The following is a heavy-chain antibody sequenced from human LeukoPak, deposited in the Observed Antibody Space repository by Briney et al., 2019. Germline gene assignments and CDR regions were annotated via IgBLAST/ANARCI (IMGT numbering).Heavy chain of an antibody. Sequence: SETLSLTCAVYGGSFSGYYWSWIRQPPGKGLEWIGEINHSGSTNYNPSLKSRVTISVDTSKSQFSLKLSSVTAADTAVYYCARRGSGSYYYWGQGTPVTVSS. CDR3: ARRGSGSYYY. CDR2: INHSGST. CDR1: GGSFSGYY. J-gene: IGHJ4*02. V-gene: IGHV4-34*01. D-gene: IGHD3-10*01.